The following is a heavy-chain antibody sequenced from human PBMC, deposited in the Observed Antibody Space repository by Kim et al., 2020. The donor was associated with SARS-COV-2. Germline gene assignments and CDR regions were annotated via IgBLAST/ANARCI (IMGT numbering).Heavy chain of an antibody. V-gene: IGHV6-1*01. CDR3: ARDVVGYYGSGSYYHDPLNPRYNWFDP. J-gene: IGHJ5*02. CDR2: TYYRSKWYN. D-gene: IGHD3-10*01. CDR1: GDSVSSNSAA. Sequence: SQTLSLTCAISGDSVSSNSAAWNWIRQSPSRGLEWLGRTYYRSKWYNDYAVSVKSRITIKPDTSKNQFSLQLNSVTPEDTAAYYCARDVVGYYGSGSYYHDPLNPRYNWFDPWGQGTLVTVSS.